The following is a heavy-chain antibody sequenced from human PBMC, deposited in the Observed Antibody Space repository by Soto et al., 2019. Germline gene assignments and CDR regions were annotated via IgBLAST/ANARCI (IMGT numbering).Heavy chain of an antibody. CDR3: ARARWYDAFDV. Sequence: SETLSLTCAVSGFFISSGNYWGWIRKPPGKGLEWIGSIFHGGNTYYNPSLKSRVTISVDMSKNQFSLRLNSVTAADTAVYYCARARWYDAFDVWGQGTVVRVSS. CDR1: GFFISSGNY. CDR2: IFHGGNT. J-gene: IGHJ3*01. D-gene: IGHD2-15*01. V-gene: IGHV4-38-2*01.